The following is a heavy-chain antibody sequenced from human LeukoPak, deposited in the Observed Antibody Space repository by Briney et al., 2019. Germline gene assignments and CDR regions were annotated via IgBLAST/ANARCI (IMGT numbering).Heavy chain of an antibody. CDR1: GFTFSSYS. Sequence: GGSLRLSCAASGFTFSSYSMNWVRQAPGKGLEGVSSISSSSSYIYYADSVKGRFTISSDNAKNSLHLEMNSLRAEDTAVYYCARDADSYYYYGMDVWGQGTTVTVSS. V-gene: IGHV3-21*01. J-gene: IGHJ6*02. CDR2: ISSSSSYI. CDR3: ARDADSYYYYGMDV.